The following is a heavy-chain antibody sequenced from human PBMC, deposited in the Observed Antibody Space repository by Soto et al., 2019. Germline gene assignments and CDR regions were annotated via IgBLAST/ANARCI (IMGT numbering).Heavy chain of an antibody. CDR3: AREATTAHFDY. V-gene: IGHV1-69*05. CDR2: IIPIFGTA. CDR1: GGTFSSYA. Sequence: SVKVSCKASGGTFSSYAISWVRQAPGQGLEWMGGIIPIFGTANYAQKLQGRVTMTTDTSTSTAYMELRSLRSDDTAVYYCAREATTAHFDYWGQGTLVTVSS. J-gene: IGHJ4*02.